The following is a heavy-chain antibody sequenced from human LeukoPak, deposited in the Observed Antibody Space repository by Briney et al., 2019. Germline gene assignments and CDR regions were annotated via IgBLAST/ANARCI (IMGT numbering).Heavy chain of an antibody. CDR1: GFTFSSYS. Sequence: GGSLRLSCAASGFTFSSYSMNWVRQAPGKGLEWVSYISSSSSTIYYADSVKGRFTISRDNAKNSLYLQMNSLRAEDTAVYYCARDLRGVRGSYSSGGFNWGQGTLVTVSS. D-gene: IGHD1-26*01. CDR3: ARDLRGVRGSYSSGGFN. V-gene: IGHV3-48*04. J-gene: IGHJ4*02. CDR2: ISSSSSTI.